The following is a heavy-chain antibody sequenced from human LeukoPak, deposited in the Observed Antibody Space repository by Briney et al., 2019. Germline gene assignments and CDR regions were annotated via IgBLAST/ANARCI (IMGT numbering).Heavy chain of an antibody. CDR3: ARVSSSWYANKYMDV. Sequence: ETLSLTCAVYGGSFSGYYWSWVRQAPGKGLEWVANIKQDGSEKYYVDSVKGRFTISRDNAKNSLYLQMNSLRAEDTAVYYCARVSSSWYANKYMDVWGKGTTVTVSS. J-gene: IGHJ6*03. D-gene: IGHD6-13*01. V-gene: IGHV3-7*01. CDR2: IKQDGSEK. CDR1: GGSFSGYY.